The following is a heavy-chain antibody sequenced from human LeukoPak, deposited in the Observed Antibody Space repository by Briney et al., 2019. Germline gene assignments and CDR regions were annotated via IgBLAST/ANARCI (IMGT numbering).Heavy chain of an antibody. D-gene: IGHD2/OR15-2a*01. CDR2: ISSSGSTI. CDR1: GFTFRSYE. J-gene: IGHJ4*01. CDR3: ARENIFDF. Sequence: PGGSLRLSCAASGFTFRSYEMNWVRQAPGKGLEWVSYISSSGSTIYYADSVKGRFTISRDNSRNTVYLQMNSLRVADTALYFCARENIFDFWGQGTLVTVSS. V-gene: IGHV3-48*03.